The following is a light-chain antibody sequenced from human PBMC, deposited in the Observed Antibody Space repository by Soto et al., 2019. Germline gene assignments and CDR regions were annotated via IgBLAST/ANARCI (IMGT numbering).Light chain of an antibody. J-gene: IGLJ2*01. CDR2: EDD. Sequence: NVMLTQPHSVWESPGKTVTISCTRSSGSIGSNSVQWYQQRPGSAPTTVIYEDDQRPSGVPNRFAGSIDRSSNSASLTISGLQTEDEADYYCQSYDTHTVVFGGGTKVTVL. CDR1: SGSIGSNS. CDR3: QSYDTHTVV. V-gene: IGLV6-57*04.